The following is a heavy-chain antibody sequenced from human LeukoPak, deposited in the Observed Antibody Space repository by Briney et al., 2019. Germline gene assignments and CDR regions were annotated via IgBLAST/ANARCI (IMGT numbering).Heavy chain of an antibody. CDR2: IVVGSGNT. V-gene: IGHV1-58*02. D-gene: IGHD5-12*01. CDR1: GFTFTSSA. Sequence: SVKVSCKASGFTFTSSATQWVRQARGQRLEWIGWIVVGSGNTNYAQKFQERVTITRDMSTSTAYMELSSLRSEDTAVYYCAAGTPNIVAHDAFDIWGQGTMVTVSS. CDR3: AAGTPNIVAHDAFDI. J-gene: IGHJ3*02.